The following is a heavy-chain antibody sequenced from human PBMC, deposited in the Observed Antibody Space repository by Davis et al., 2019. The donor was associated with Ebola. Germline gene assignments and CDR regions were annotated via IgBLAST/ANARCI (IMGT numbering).Heavy chain of an antibody. Sequence: GGSLRLSCAASGFSFSSYGMHWVRQAPGKGLEWVAVISYDGSDKYYVDSVKGRFTISRDNSRDTLYLQMNSLRAEDTAMYYCARHASGDFWYFGLWGRGTLVTVSS. CDR1: GFSFSSYG. D-gene: IGHD3-10*01. V-gene: IGHV3-30*03. J-gene: IGHJ2*01. CDR3: ARHASGDFWYFGL. CDR2: ISYDGSDK.